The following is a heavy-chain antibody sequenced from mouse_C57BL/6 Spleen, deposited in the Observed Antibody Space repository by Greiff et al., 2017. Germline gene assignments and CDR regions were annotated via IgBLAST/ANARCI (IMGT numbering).Heavy chain of an antibody. CDR1: GFNIKDYY. J-gene: IGHJ3*01. V-gene: IGHV14-1*01. Sequence: EVQLQQSGAELVRPGASVKLSCTASGFNIKDYYMHWVKQRPEQGLEWIGRIDPEDGDTEYAPKFQGKATMTADTSSNTAYLQLSSLTSEDTAVYYCSYEIFYGTRGFAYWGQGTLVTVSA. CDR2: IDPEDGDT. D-gene: IGHD2-1*01. CDR3: SYEIFYGTRGFAY.